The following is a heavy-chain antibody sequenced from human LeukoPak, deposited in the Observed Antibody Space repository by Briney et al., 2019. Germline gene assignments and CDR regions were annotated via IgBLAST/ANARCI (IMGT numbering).Heavy chain of an antibody. D-gene: IGHD6-19*01. CDR1: GGSFSGYY. Sequence: SETLSLTCAVSGGSFSGYYWSWIRQPPGKGLEWIGEINHSGSTNYNPSLKSRVTISVDTSKNQFSLKLSSVTAADTAVYYCARHRSSGWYRTAHFDYWGQGTLVTVSS. J-gene: IGHJ4*02. CDR3: ARHRSSGWYRTAHFDY. V-gene: IGHV4-34*01. CDR2: INHSGST.